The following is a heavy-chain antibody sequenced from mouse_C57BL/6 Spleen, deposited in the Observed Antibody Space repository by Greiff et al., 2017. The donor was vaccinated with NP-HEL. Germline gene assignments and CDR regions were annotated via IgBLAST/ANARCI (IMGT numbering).Heavy chain of an antibody. J-gene: IGHJ1*03. CDR1: GYTFTEYP. V-gene: IGHV1-62-2*01. D-gene: IGHD1-1*01. CDR3: ARHEEGFITCYLDV. Sequence: QVQLQQSGAELVKPGASVKLSCKASGYTFTEYPIHWVKQRSGQGLEWIGWFYPGSGSIKYNEKFKDKATLTADKSSSTVYMELSSWTSEDAAVYFGARHEEGFITCYLDVWGTGTTVTVAS. CDR2: FYPGSGSI.